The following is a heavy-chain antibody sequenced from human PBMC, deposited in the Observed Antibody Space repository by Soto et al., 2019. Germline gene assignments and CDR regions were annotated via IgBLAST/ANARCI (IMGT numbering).Heavy chain of an antibody. CDR1: GVSISSGGYY. D-gene: IGHD3-22*01. J-gene: IGHJ5*02. CDR3: ARDLRYYDSSGYYWGLIDWFDP. Sequence: SETLSLTCTVSGVSISSGGYYWSWIRQHPGKGLEWIGYIYYSGSTYYNPSLKSRVTISVDTSKNQFSLKLSSVTAADTAVYYCARDLRYYDSSGYYWGLIDWFDPWGQGALVTVSS. CDR2: IYYSGST. V-gene: IGHV4-31*03.